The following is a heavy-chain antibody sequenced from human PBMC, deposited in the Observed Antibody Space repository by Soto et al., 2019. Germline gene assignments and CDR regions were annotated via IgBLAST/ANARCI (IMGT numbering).Heavy chain of an antibody. Sequence: GGSLRLSCVASGFTFRSHAMHWVRQAPGKGLEWVAVISYDGSNKYYADSVKGRFTISRDNAKSSLYLQMNSLRAEDTALYYCARGIDAYNFFDSWGQGTLVTVSS. CDR2: ISYDGSNK. J-gene: IGHJ4*02. D-gene: IGHD1-1*01. CDR3: ARGIDAYNFFDS. CDR1: GFTFRSHA. V-gene: IGHV3-30-3*01.